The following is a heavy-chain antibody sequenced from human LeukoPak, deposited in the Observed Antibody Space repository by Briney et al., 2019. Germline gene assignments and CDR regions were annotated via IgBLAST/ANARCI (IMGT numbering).Heavy chain of an antibody. Sequence: SETLSLTCTVSGGSISSYYWSWIRQPPGKGLEWIGYIYTSGSTNYNPSLKSRVTISVDTSKNQFSLKLSSVTAADTAVYYCARLSHWGCDSSGYYLDYWGQGTLVTVSS. CDR1: GGSISSYY. CDR2: IYTSGST. D-gene: IGHD3-22*01. V-gene: IGHV4-4*09. CDR3: ARLSHWGCDSSGYYLDY. J-gene: IGHJ4*02.